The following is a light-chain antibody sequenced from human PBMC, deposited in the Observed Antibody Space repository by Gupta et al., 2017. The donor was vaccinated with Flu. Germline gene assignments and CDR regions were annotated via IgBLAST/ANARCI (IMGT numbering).Light chain of an antibody. J-gene: IGKJ1*01. Sequence: DLVMTQSPDSLAVSLGEKATINFKSSQSILYSSNNKNYLAWSQQKPGHPPKLLIDGASTRQSGVPDRFSGDGSGTDFTLTISSLQAEDVAVYFCHQYYETPRTFGQGTKVEIK. CDR2: GAS. CDR1: QSILYSSNNKNY. V-gene: IGKV4-1*01. CDR3: HQYYETPRT.